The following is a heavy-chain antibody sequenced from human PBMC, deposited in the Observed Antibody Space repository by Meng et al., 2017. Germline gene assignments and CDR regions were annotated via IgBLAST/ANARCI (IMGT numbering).Heavy chain of an antibody. V-gene: IGHV4-34*01. D-gene: IGHD6-19*01. CDR1: GGSFSGYY. Sequence: SETLSLTCAVYGGSFSGYYWSWIRQPPGKGLEWIGEINHSGSTNYNPSLKSRVTISVDTSKNQFSLKLSSVTAADTAVYYCARVIGSGWYRSSAFDICGQGIIV. CDR2: INHSGST. J-gene: IGHJ3*02. CDR3: ARVIGSGWYRSSAFDI.